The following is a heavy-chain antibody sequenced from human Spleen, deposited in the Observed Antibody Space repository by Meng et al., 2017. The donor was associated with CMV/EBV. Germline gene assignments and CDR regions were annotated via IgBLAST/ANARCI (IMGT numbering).Heavy chain of an antibody. V-gene: IGHV4-39*07. CDR1: GGSVSSGTFY. CDR3: ARFPFDY. Sequence: SETLSLTCTVSGGSVSSGTFYWNWIRQPPGKGLEWIGSIYKSGRTFYSPSLKSRVTISVDTSKNQFSLKLRSVTAADTAVYYCARFPFDYWGQGTLVTVSS. J-gene: IGHJ4*02. CDR2: IYKSGRT.